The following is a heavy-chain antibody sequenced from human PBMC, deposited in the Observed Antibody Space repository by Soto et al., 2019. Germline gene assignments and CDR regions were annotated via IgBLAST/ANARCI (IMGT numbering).Heavy chain of an antibody. CDR2: IIPIFGTA. CDR1: SGTFSSYA. D-gene: IGHD2-15*01. V-gene: IGHV1-69*13. CDR3: VSWQPVVGTHYYYYYAMDV. J-gene: IGHJ6*02. Sequence: SGKVSCKATSGTFSSYAISWGRQAPVQGLEWMGGIIPIFGTANYAQKFQGRVTITADESTSTAYMELSSLRSEDTAVYYCVSWQPVVGTHYYYYYAMDVWGQGTKVTVYS.